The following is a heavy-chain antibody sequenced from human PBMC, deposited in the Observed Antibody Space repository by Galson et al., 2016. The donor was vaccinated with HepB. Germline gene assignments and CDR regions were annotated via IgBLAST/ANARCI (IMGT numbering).Heavy chain of an antibody. Sequence: SLRLSCAASGFTFSDAWMNWVRQAPGKGLEWVGRIKRKTDGGTTDYAAPVEGRFTISRDDSKNTLYLQMNNQKNEDTAVYSCTTYYGNILTAYRWFDPWGQGTLVTVSS. CDR2: IKRKTDGGTT. CDR1: GFTFSDAW. J-gene: IGHJ5*02. CDR3: TTYYGNILTAYRWFDP. D-gene: IGHD3-9*01. V-gene: IGHV3-15*01.